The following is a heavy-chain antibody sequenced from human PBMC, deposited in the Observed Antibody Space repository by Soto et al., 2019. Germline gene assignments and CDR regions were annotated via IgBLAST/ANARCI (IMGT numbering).Heavy chain of an antibody. CDR1: GFTFSSYG. D-gene: IGHD3-22*01. CDR3: ARDRSGIYYDSSGYYDY. V-gene: IGHV3-33*01. CDR2: IWYDGSNK. J-gene: IGHJ4*02. Sequence: SLRLSCAASGFTFSSYGMHWVRQAPGKGLEWVAVIWYDGSNKYYADSVKGRFTISRDNSKNTLYLQMNSLRAEDTAVYYCARDRSGIYYDSSGYYDYWGQGTLVTVSS.